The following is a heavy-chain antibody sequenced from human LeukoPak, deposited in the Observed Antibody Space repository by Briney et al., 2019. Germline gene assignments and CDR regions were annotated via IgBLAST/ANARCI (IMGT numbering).Heavy chain of an antibody. CDR2: IDYSGNT. CDR1: GGSISSSSYY. Sequence: SSETLSLTCTVSGGSISSSSYYWGWIRQPPGKGLEWIGSIDYSGNTYYNPSLKSRVTISGDTSKNQFSLKLSSVTAADTAVYYCARFAAAGRDAFDIWGQGTMVTVSS. D-gene: IGHD6-13*01. V-gene: IGHV4-39*07. J-gene: IGHJ3*02. CDR3: ARFAAAGRDAFDI.